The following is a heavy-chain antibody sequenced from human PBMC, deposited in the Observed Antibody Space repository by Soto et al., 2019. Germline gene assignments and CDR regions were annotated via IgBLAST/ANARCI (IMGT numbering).Heavy chain of an antibody. Sequence: EVQLLESGGGLVQPGGSLRLSCAASGFTFSSYAMSWVRQAPGKGLEWVSAISGSGGSTYYADSVKGRFTISRDNSKNTLYLQMNSLRTEDTAVYYCAKDPRGYRGYDFRGYYWGQGTLVTVSS. D-gene: IGHD5-12*01. CDR3: AKDPRGYRGYDFRGYY. V-gene: IGHV3-23*01. CDR1: GFTFSSYA. CDR2: ISGSGGST. J-gene: IGHJ4*02.